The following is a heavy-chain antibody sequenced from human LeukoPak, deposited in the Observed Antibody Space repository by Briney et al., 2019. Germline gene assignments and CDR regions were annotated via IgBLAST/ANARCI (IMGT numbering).Heavy chain of an antibody. CDR3: ARGRETSGSYYYYYGMDV. CDR2: MNPNSGNT. J-gene: IGHJ6*02. V-gene: IGHV1-8*01. CDR1: GYTLTSYD. Sequence: ASVKVSCKASGYTLTSYDINWVRQATGQGLEWMGWMNPNSGNTGYVQKFQGRVTMTRNTSISTAYMELSSLRSEDTAVYYCARGRETSGSYYYYYGMDVWGQGTTVTVSS. D-gene: IGHD1-26*01.